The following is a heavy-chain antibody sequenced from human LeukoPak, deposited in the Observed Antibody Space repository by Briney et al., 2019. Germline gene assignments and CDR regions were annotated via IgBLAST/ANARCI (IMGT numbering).Heavy chain of an antibody. J-gene: IGHJ4*02. V-gene: IGHV3-7*01. CDR1: GFTISSYW. CDR2: MKQDGSER. CDR3: ASAGTSYGDQFFDY. Sequence: PGGSLRLSCAASGFTISSYWMSWVRQAPGKGLEWVASMKQDGSERYYVDSVKGRFTNSRDNVKNSLYLQMNSLRAEDTAVYYCASAGTSYGDQFFDYWGQGTLVTVSS. D-gene: IGHD4-17*01.